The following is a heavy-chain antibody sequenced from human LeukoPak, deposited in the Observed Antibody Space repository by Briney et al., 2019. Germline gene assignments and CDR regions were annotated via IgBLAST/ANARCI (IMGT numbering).Heavy chain of an antibody. Sequence: ASVKVSCKASGYTFTSYGISWVRQAPGQGLEWMGWTSAYNGNTNYAQKLQGRVTMTTDTSTSTAYMELRSLRSDDTAVYYCARGMHQYFDWLYDAFDIWGQGTMVTVSS. J-gene: IGHJ3*02. CDR3: ARGMHQYFDWLYDAFDI. D-gene: IGHD3-9*01. CDR2: TSAYNGNT. V-gene: IGHV1-18*01. CDR1: GYTFTSYG.